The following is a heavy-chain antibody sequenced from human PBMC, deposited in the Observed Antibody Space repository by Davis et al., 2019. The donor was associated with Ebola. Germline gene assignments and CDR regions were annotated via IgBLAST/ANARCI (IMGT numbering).Heavy chain of an antibody. D-gene: IGHD6-19*01. CDR2: ISGDGGST. CDR3: AKGVAGASEVVDY. J-gene: IGHJ4*02. Sequence: GESLKISCAASGFTFDDYAMHWVRQAPGKGLEWVSLISGDGGSTYYADSVKGRFTIPRDNSKNSLYLQMNSLRTEDTALYYCAKGVAGASEVVDYWGQGTLVTVSS. V-gene: IGHV3-43*02. CDR1: GFTFDDYA.